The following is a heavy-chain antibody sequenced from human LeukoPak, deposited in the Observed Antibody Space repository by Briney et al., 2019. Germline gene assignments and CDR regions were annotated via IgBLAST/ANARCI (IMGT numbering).Heavy chain of an antibody. J-gene: IGHJ4*02. V-gene: IGHV5-51*01. CDR1: GYSFTSYW. Sequence: GESLKISCKGSGYSFTSYWIGWVRQMPGKGLEWKGIIYPGDSDTRYSPSFQGQVTISADKSISTAYLQWSSLKASDTAMYYCARPRDFSIWGYYFDYWGQGTLVTVSS. CDR2: IYPGDSDT. D-gene: IGHD3-16*01. CDR3: ARPRDFSIWGYYFDY.